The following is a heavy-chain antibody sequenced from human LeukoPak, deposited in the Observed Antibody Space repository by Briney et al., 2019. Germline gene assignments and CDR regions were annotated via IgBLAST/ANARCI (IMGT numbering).Heavy chain of an antibody. V-gene: IGHV3-30*18. J-gene: IGHJ6*02. CDR2: MSYDETNK. CDR3: AKKGNYGSGSPRSMDV. CDR1: GFTFSTYD. D-gene: IGHD3-10*01. Sequence: GGSLRLSCAGSGFTFSTYDIHWVRQAPGKGLEWVAVMSYDETNKYYAGSVKGRFTISRDNSKNTLYLQMNSLRTEDTAVYFCAKKGNYGSGSPRSMDVWGQGTTVTVSS.